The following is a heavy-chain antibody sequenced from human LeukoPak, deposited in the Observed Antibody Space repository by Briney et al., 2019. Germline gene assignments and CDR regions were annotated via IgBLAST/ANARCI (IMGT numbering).Heavy chain of an antibody. V-gene: IGHV4-59*01. J-gene: IGHJ2*01. Sequence: SETLSLTCTVSGGSISSYYWSWNRQPPGKGLEWVGHIYYLGSTNYNPSLKSRVTISIDTSKNYFSLKLNSVIAADTAVYYCARDRPGSDWYFDLWGRGTLVTVSS. CDR2: IYYLGST. CDR3: ARDRPGSDWYFDL. CDR1: GGSISSYY. D-gene: IGHD3-10*01.